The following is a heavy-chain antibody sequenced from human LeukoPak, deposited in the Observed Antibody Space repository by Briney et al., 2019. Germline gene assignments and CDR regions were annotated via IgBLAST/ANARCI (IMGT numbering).Heavy chain of an antibody. Sequence: PSETLSLTCTVSGGSISSSSYHWSWIRQPPGKGLEWIGYINYSGSTNYNPSLKSRVTISVDTSKNQFSLKLSSVTAADTAVYYCARERWDSSGYYWYFDLWGRGTLVTVSS. V-gene: IGHV4-61*01. J-gene: IGHJ2*01. CDR3: ARERWDSSGYYWYFDL. CDR1: GGSISSSSYH. CDR2: INYSGST. D-gene: IGHD6-19*01.